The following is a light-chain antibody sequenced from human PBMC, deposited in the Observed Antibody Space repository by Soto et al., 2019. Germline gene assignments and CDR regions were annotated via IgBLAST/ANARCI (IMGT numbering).Light chain of an antibody. CDR3: QQSYSTPPT. J-gene: IGKJ4*01. Sequence: DIQMNQPPSSLSAAVGDRATIPCRASQTISTYLNWYQQKPGKAPRLLIYDASSLLSGVPSRFSGSGSGTDFTLTISRLHTEEFATYYCQQSYSTPPTFGRGTKVDNK. CDR1: QTISTY. CDR2: DAS. V-gene: IGKV1-39*01.